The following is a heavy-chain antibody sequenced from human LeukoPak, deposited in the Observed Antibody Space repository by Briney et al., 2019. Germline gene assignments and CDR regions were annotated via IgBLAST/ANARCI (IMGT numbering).Heavy chain of an antibody. V-gene: IGHV3-53*01. J-gene: IGHJ4*02. D-gene: IGHD3-22*01. CDR1: GFTVSSNY. CDR2: IYSGGST. CDR3: ARESDNSPFDY. Sequence: GGSLRLSCAASGFTVSSNYMSWVRQAPGKGLEWVSVIYSGGSTYYADSVKGRFTISRDNSKNTLYLQMNSLRAEDTAVYYCARESDNSPFDYWGQGTLVTVSS.